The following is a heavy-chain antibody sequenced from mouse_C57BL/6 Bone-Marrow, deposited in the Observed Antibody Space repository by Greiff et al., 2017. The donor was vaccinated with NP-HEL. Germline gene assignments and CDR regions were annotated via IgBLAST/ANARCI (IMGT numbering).Heavy chain of an antibody. CDR2: ISNGGGST. Sequence: EVNLVESGGGLVQPGGSLKLSCAASGFPFSDSYMYLVRQTPEKRLEWVAYISNGGGSTYYPDTVKGRFTISRDNGKNTLYLQMSRLKSEDTARYYCARLFYYYFDDWGQGTTLTVSS. CDR1: GFPFSDSY. CDR3: ARLFYYYFDD. J-gene: IGHJ2*01. V-gene: IGHV5-12*01. D-gene: IGHD2-1*01.